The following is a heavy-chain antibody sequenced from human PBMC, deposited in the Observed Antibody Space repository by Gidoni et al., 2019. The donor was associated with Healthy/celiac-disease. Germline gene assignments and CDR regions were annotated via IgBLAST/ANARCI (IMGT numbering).Heavy chain of an antibody. CDR3: TAAHIGVVPAASFDY. Sequence: EVQLVESGGGLVKPGGSLRLSCAASGFTFSNAWMSWVRQAQGKGWDWVGRIKRKTDGGKTDDAAPVKGRFTTSRDDSKNTLYLQMNSLKTEDTAVYYCTAAHIGVVPAASFDYWGQGTLVTVSS. CDR1: GFTFSNAW. CDR2: IKRKTDGGKT. D-gene: IGHD2-2*01. J-gene: IGHJ4*02. V-gene: IGHV3-15*01.